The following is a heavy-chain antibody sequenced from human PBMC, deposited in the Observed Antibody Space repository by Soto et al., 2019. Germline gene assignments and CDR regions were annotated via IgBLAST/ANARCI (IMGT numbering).Heavy chain of an antibody. CDR2: VFYTGFT. Sequence: SETLSLTCAVSGGSISGSYYYWGWLRQSPGKGPEWIGSVFYTGFTSYNPSLESRVSVSVDTSKNQFSLKVSGVSAADTAVYYCATVVIPGTRRTDFDSRGQGVSVTVSS. J-gene: IGHJ5*01. D-gene: IGHD4-4*01. CDR1: GGSISGSYYY. CDR3: ATVVIPGTRRTDFDS. V-gene: IGHV4-39*01.